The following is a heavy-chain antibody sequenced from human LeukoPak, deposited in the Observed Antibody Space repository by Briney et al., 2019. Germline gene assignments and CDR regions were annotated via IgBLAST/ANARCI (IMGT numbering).Heavy chain of an antibody. CDR3: ARDYDFWSGYRRNYFDY. CDR1: GYTFTSYG. D-gene: IGHD3-3*01. Sequence: GASVKVSCKASGYTFTSYGISWVRQAPGQGLEWMGWISAYNGNTNYAQKLQGRVTMTTDTSTSTAYMELTSLRSDDTAVYYCARDYDFWSGYRRNYFDYWGQGTLVTVSS. V-gene: IGHV1-18*01. CDR2: ISAYNGNT. J-gene: IGHJ4*02.